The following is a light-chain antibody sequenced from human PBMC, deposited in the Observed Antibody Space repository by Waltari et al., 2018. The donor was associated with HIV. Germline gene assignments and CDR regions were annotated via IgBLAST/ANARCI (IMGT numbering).Light chain of an antibody. CDR3: QSYDSSLSGSV. Sequence: QSVLTQPPSVSGAPGQRVTISCTGSSSNIGAGYDVHWYQQLPGPAPKPLISGDSNRPSGVPDRFSGSKSGTSASLAITGLQAEDEADYYCQSYDSSLSGSVFGGGTKLTVL. J-gene: IGLJ3*02. CDR1: SSNIGAGYD. CDR2: GDS. V-gene: IGLV1-40*01.